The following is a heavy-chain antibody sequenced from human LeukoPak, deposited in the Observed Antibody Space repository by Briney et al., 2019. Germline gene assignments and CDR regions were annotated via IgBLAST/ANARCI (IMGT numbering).Heavy chain of an antibody. CDR2: IRYSGGST. Sequence: PGGSLRLSCTASGLTFSSYAMSWVRQAPGKGLEWVSTIRYSGGSTYYADSVKGRFTISRDNSKNTLYLQMNSLRAEDTAVYYCAKQSATSGGFDYWGQGTLVTVSS. J-gene: IGHJ4*02. V-gene: IGHV3-23*01. CDR1: GLTFSSYA. CDR3: AKQSATSGGFDY. D-gene: IGHD1-26*01.